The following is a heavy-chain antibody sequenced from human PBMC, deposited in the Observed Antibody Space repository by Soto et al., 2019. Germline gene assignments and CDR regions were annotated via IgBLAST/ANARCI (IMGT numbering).Heavy chain of an antibody. D-gene: IGHD3-10*01. V-gene: IGHV3-13*04. Sequence: EVQLVESGGGLVQPGGSLRLSCAASGFTFSTYDMHWVRQATGKGLEWVSTIGTAGDTYYPGSVKGRFTISRENAKNSLYLQMNSRRAGDTAVYYCARRSLVAASSFYYWGQGTLVTVSS. CDR2: IGTAGDT. CDR1: GFTFSTYD. J-gene: IGHJ4*02. CDR3: ARRSLVAASSFYY.